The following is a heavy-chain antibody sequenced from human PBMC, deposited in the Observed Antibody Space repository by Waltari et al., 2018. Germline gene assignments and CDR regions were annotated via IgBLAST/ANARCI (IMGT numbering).Heavy chain of an antibody. Sequence: PLQESGPGVVRPSAPLSLPCTVSGCPIRAPAHSWGWVRQPPGKGLEWIGSAHYRGTAYYNPSLTGRVVISVDTSKNHFSLRLNSMTAADTAVYYCAREAVLYFGELSGEFDYWGQGSLITVSS. CDR1: GCPIRAPAHS. V-gene: IGHV4-39*07. CDR2: AHYRGTA. CDR3: AREAVLYFGELSGEFDY. D-gene: IGHD3-10*01. J-gene: IGHJ4*02.